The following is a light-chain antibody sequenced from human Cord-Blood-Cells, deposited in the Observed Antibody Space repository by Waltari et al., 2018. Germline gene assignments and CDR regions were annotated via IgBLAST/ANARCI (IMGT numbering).Light chain of an antibody. Sequence: QSALTQPASVSGSPGQSITLSCTGTTRAVGGYNYVSWYQQHPGKAPKLMIYEVSNRPSGVSNRFSGSKSGNTASLTISGLQAEDEADYYCSSYTSSSTLYVFGTGTKVTVL. CDR1: TRAVGGYNY. CDR3: SSYTSSSTLYV. V-gene: IGLV2-14*01. CDR2: EVS. J-gene: IGLJ1*01.